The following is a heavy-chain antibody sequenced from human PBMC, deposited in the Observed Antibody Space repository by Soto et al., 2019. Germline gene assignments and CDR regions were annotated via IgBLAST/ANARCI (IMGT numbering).Heavy chain of an antibody. Sequence: SETLSLTCTVSGGSISSYYWSWIRQPPGKGLEWIGYIYYSGSTNYNPSLKSRVTISVDTSKNQFSLKLSSVTAADTAVYYCARRFRPGRGVEYNWFDPWGQGTLVTVSS. D-gene: IGHD3-10*01. CDR3: ARRFRPGRGVEYNWFDP. CDR1: GGSISSYY. CDR2: IYYSGST. V-gene: IGHV4-59*01. J-gene: IGHJ5*02.